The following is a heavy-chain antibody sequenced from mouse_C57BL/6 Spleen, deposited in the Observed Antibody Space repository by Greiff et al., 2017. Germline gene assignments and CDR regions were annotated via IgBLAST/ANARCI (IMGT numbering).Heavy chain of an antibody. CDR1: GYTFTDYY. CDR2: IIPNNGGT. Sequence: EVQLQQSGPELVKPGASVKISCKASGYTFTDYYMNWVKQSHGKSLEWIGDIIPNNGGTSYNQKFKGKATLTVDKSSSTAYMELRSLTSEDSAVYYCARTGTGYWGQGTTLTVSS. J-gene: IGHJ2*01. CDR3: ARTGTGY. V-gene: IGHV1-26*01. D-gene: IGHD4-1*01.